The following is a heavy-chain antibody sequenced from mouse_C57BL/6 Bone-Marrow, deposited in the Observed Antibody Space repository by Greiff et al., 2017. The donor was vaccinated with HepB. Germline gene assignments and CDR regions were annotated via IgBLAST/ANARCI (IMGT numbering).Heavy chain of an antibody. CDR1: GYTFTSYW. J-gene: IGHJ2*01. V-gene: IGHV1-69*01. D-gene: IGHD2-12*01. Sequence: VQLQQPGAELVMPGASVKLSCKASGYTFTSYWMHWVKQRPGQGLEWIGEIDPSDSYTNYNQKFKGKSTLTVDKSSSTAYMQLSSLTSEDSAVYYCARGGELLYSTRDFDYWGQGTTLTVSS. CDR2: IDPSDSYT. CDR3: ARGGELLYSTRDFDY.